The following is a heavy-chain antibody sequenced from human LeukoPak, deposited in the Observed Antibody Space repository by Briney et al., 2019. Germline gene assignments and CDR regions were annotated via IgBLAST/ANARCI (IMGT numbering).Heavy chain of an antibody. V-gene: IGHV1-8*01. CDR2: MNRSSGTT. CDR1: VYTFTSYD. D-gene: IGHD2-15*01. Sequence: SSVKVTCKASVYTFTSYDINWVRQATGQGLEWMGWMNRSSGTTGYAQKFQGRVTITRNTSISAAYMELSSLRAEVTAVYHCARGRSRRAARNAFDIWGQGTMVTVSS. CDR3: ARGRSRRAARNAFDI. J-gene: IGHJ3*02.